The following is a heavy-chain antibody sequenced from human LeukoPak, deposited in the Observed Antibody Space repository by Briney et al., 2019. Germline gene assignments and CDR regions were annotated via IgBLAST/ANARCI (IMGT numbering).Heavy chain of an antibody. Sequence: SETLPLTCTVSGGSISSYYWSWIRQPAGKGLEWIGRIYTSGSTNYNPSLKSRVTMSVDTSKNQFSLKLSSVTAADTAVYYCARNPHCSSTSCYHNWFDPWGQGTLVTVSS. CDR1: GGSISSYY. D-gene: IGHD2-2*01. CDR2: IYTSGST. J-gene: IGHJ5*02. V-gene: IGHV4-4*07. CDR3: ARNPHCSSTSCYHNWFDP.